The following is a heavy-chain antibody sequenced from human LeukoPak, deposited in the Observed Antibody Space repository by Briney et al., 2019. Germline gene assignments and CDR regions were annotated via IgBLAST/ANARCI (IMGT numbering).Heavy chain of an antibody. V-gene: IGHV1-46*01. D-gene: IGHD3-3*01. Sequence: ASVKVSCKASGYTFTSYYMHWVRQAPGQGLEWMGIINPSGGGTSYAQKFQGRVTMTRGTSTSTVYMELSSLRSEDTAVYYCARAPSATTIFGVVTTDYWGQGTLVTVSS. J-gene: IGHJ4*02. CDR2: INPSGGGT. CDR3: ARAPSATTIFGVVTTDY. CDR1: GYTFTSYY.